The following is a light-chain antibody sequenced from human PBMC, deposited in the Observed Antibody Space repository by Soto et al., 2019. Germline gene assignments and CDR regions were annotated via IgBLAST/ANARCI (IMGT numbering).Light chain of an antibody. CDR2: QTS. Sequence: EIVLTQSPATLSSFPGDRVTLSCRASQAVNTRLAWYQHRPGRAPRLLIYQTSIRATGIPARFSGSGSGTDFTLTISSLEPEDFAVYYCQQRSNWPTFGQGTRLEIK. CDR1: QAVNTR. CDR3: QQRSNWPT. J-gene: IGKJ5*01. V-gene: IGKV3D-11*01.